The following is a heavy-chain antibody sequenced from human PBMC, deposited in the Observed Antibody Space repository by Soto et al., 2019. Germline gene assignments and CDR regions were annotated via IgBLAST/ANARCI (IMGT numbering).Heavy chain of an antibody. CDR3: ARQGGDSSGYYYDY. Sequence: GGSLRLSCAASGFTFSGSAMHWVRQASGKGLEWVGRIRSKANSYATAYAASVKGRFTISRDDSKNTAYLQMNSLKTEDTAVYYCARQGGDSSGYYYDYWGQGTLVTVSS. V-gene: IGHV3-73*01. CDR2: IRSKANSYAT. D-gene: IGHD3-22*01. J-gene: IGHJ4*02. CDR1: GFTFSGSA.